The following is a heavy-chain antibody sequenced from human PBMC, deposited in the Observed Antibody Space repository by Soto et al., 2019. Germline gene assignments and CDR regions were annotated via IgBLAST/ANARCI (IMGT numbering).Heavy chain of an antibody. CDR2: IYYSGST. D-gene: IGHD1-1*01. V-gene: IGHV4-39*01. J-gene: IGHJ3*02. Sequence: QLQLQESGPGLVKPSETLSLTCTVSGGSISSSSYYWGWIRQPPGKGLEWIGSIYYSGSTYYNPSLKSRVTISVDTSKNQFSLKLSSVTAADTAVYYCARGSLEEAFDIWGQGTMVTVSS. CDR1: GGSISSSSYY. CDR3: ARGSLEEAFDI.